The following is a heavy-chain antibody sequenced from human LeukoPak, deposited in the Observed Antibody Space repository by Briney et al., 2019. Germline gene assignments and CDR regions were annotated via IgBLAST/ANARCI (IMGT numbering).Heavy chain of an antibody. CDR3: ARGMGDYYYYGMDV. Sequence: GASVKVSCKASGGTFSSYAISWVRQAPGRGLEWMGGIIPIFGTANYAQKFQGRVTITADESTSTAYMELSSLRSEDTAVYYCARGMGDYYYYGMDVWGQGTTVTVSS. V-gene: IGHV1-69*13. J-gene: IGHJ6*02. CDR2: IIPIFGTA. D-gene: IGHD2-21*01. CDR1: GGTFSSYA.